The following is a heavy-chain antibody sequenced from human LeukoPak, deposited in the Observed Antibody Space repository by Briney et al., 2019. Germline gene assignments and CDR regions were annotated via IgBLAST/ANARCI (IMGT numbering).Heavy chain of an antibody. J-gene: IGHJ2*01. CDR3: VRGASSIAALNPFWYFDL. V-gene: IGHV3-7*05. CDR2: IKQDGSEK. Sequence: GGSLRLPCAASGFTFSNYWMNWVRQAPGKGLEWVANIKQDGSEKYYVGSVRGRFTISRDNAKSSLYLQMNSLRAEDTAVFYCVRGASSIAALNPFWYFDLWGRGTLVTVSS. D-gene: IGHD6-6*01. CDR1: GFTFSNYW.